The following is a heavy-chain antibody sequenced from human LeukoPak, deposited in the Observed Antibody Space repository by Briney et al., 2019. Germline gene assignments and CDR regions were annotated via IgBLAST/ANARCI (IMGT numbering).Heavy chain of an antibody. CDR3: ARCAAARTYNWFDP. J-gene: IGHJ5*02. V-gene: IGHV1-18*01. CDR1: GYTFTSYG. D-gene: IGHD6-13*01. CDR2: ISAYNGNT. Sequence: ASVKVSCKASGYTFTSYGISWVRQAPGQGLKWMGWISAYNGNTNYAQKLQGRVTMTTDTSTSTAYMELRSLRSDDTAVYYCARCAAARTYNWFDPWGQGTLVTVSS.